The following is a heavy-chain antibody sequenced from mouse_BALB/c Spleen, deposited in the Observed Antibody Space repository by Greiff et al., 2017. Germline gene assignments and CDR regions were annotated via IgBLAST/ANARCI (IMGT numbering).Heavy chain of an antibody. CDR2: INPSSGYT. CDR1: GYTFTSYT. J-gene: IGHJ3*01. V-gene: IGHV1-4*02. D-gene: IGHD2-1*01. Sequence: QVQLQQSAAELARPGASVKMSCKASGYTFTSYTMHWVKQRPGQGLEWIGYINPSSGYTEYNQKFKDKTTLTADKSSSTAYMQLSSLTSEDSAVYYCARPGYGNPGAYWGQGTLVTVSA. CDR3: ARPGYGNPGAY.